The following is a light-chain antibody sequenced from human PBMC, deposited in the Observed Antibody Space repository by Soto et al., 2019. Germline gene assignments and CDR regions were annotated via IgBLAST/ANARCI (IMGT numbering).Light chain of an antibody. Sequence: EIVLTQSPGTLSLSPGERATLSCRASQSVSSTYLSWYQQKPGQAPRLLIYAASSRETGIPDTFSGSGSGTDFTLTISRLEPEDFAVYYCQQYDSSPYTFGRGPSWRSN. CDR3: QQYDSSPYT. CDR1: QSVSSTY. V-gene: IGKV3-20*01. J-gene: IGKJ2*01. CDR2: AAS.